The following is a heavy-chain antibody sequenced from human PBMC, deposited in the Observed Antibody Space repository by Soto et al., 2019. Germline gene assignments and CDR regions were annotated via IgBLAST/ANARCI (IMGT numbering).Heavy chain of an antibody. CDR3: AASLRYFDWSDMDV. D-gene: IGHD3-9*01. CDR2: IVVGSGNA. CDR1: GFTFTSSA. J-gene: IGHJ6*03. V-gene: IGHV1-58*02. Sequence: SVKVSCKASGFTFTSSAMQWVRQARGQRLEWIGWIVVGSGNANYAQKFQERVTITRDMSTSTAYMELSSLRSEDTAVYYCAASLRYFDWSDMDVWGKGTTVTVSS.